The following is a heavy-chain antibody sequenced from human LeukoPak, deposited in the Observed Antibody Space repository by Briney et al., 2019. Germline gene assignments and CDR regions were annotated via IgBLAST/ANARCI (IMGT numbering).Heavy chain of an antibody. D-gene: IGHD5-18*01. CDR3: ARHRGYSYGPLDY. J-gene: IGHJ4*02. CDR2: IYYSGST. Sequence: PSETLSRTCVVSGGSISITSYYWGWIRQPPGKGLELIGSIYYSGSTYHNPSLKSRVTISVDTSKNQFSLKLSSVTAADTAVYYCARHRGYSYGPLDYWGQGTLVTVSS. V-gene: IGHV4-39*01. CDR1: GGSISITSYY.